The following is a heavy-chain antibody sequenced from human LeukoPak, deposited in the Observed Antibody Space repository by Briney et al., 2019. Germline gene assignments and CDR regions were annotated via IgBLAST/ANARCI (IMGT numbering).Heavy chain of an antibody. CDR2: IYYSGST. D-gene: IGHD4-11*01. V-gene: IGHV4-59*01. J-gene: IGHJ6*02. Sequence: SETLSLTCTVSGGSISTYYGNWIRQAPGKGLEWIGYIYYSGSTNYNPSLESRVTMSVDTSRNQFSLKLSSVTAADTAVYYCARAQVDYNNGPGSQGYYFYGMDVWGQGTTVTVSS. CDR3: ARAQVDYNNGPGSQGYYFYGMDV. CDR1: GGSISTYY.